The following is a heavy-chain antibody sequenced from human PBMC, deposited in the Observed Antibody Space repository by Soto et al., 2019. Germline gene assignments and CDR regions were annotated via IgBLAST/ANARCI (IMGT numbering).Heavy chain of an antibody. V-gene: IGHV4-30-4*01. D-gene: IGHD4-17*01. J-gene: IGHJ4*02. CDR2: IYNSAGS. CDR3: VGTGTTDDY. Sequence: SETLSLTCSVSGASVRSGDYYLSCIRQAPGKGLEWIGYIYNSAGSYYNPSLKGRLTISIDTSKNQFSLKLNSVTAADTAIYYCVGTGTTDDYWGRGTLVTVSS. CDR1: GASVRSGDYY.